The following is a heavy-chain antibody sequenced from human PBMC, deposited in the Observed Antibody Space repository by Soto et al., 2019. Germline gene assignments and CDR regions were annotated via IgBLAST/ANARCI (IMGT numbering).Heavy chain of an antibody. V-gene: IGHV3-30-3*01. CDR3: SREGHGDWFDP. J-gene: IGHJ5*02. D-gene: IGHD3-10*01. CDR1: GFTFSSYA. CDR2: ISDDGNNK. Sequence: QAQLVESGGGGVEPGRSLRLSCAASGFTFSSYAMHWVRQAPGKGLEWVAAISDDGNNKYYADSVKGRFTISRDNSKNTLYQQMNNLRTEDTAVYFCSREGHGDWFDPWGQGTLVTVSS.